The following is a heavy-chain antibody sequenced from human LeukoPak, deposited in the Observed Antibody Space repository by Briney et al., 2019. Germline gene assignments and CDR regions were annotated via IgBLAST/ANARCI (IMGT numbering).Heavy chain of an antibody. Sequence: GGSLRLSCAASGCTFNNYALSWVRKAPGKGLEWVSAISGSGGDTYYADSVKGRFTISRDISKNTLYLQMNSLRVEDTAVYYCAKGPKLGDGFHCDYWGQGTLVTVSS. CDR1: GCTFNNYA. CDR2: ISGSGGDT. V-gene: IGHV3-23*01. CDR3: AKGPKLGDGFHCDY. J-gene: IGHJ4*02. D-gene: IGHD5-24*01.